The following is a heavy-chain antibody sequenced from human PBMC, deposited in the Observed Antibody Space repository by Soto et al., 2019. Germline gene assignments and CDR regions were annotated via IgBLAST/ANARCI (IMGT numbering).Heavy chain of an antibody. D-gene: IGHD2-2*03. CDR1: GGTFSSYT. Sequence: ASVKVSCKASGGTFSSYTISWVRQAPGQGLEWMGRIIPILGIANYAQKFQGRVTITADKSTSTAYMELSSLRSEDTAVYYCARVDIVVVPEPFDPWGQGTLVTVSS. J-gene: IGHJ5*02. CDR3: ARVDIVVVPEPFDP. CDR2: IIPILGIA. V-gene: IGHV1-69*02.